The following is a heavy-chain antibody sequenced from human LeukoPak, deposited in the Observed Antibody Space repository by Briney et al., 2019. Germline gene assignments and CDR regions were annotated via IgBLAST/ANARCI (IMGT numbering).Heavy chain of an antibody. J-gene: IGHJ4*02. V-gene: IGHV3-48*01. CDR2: ISSSSSTI. CDR3: ARDSGYSYARDDY. CDR1: GFTFSSYS. Sequence: GGSLRLSCAASGFTFSSYSMNWVRQAPGKGLEWVSYISSSSSTIYYADSVKGRFTISRDNAKNSLYLQMNSLRAEDTAVYYCARDSGYSYARDDYWGQGTLVTVSS. D-gene: IGHD5-18*01.